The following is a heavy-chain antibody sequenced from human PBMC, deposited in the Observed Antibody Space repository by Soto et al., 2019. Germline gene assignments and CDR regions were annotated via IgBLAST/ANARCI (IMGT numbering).Heavy chain of an antibody. J-gene: IGHJ5*02. CDR3: AGTSTPEGCFDA. CDR2: VTVTGGST. Sequence: PGGSLRLSCAASAISFNTYGVTWVRQAPGKGLEWVSTVTVTGGSTYYADSVKGRFTISRDRSNYTVSLLLNSLRVEDTAIYYCAGTSTPEGCFDAWGQGTLVPVSS. D-gene: IGHD1-1*01. CDR1: AISFNTYG. V-gene: IGHV3-23*01.